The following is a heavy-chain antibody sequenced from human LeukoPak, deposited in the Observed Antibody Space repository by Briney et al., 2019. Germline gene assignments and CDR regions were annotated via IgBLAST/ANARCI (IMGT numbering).Heavy chain of an antibody. J-gene: IGHJ4*02. Sequence: GGSLRLSCAASGFTFSSYWMSWVRQAPGKGLEWVANIKQDGSEKYYVDSVKGRFTISRDNAKNSLYLQMNSLRAEDTAVYYCAKDRFRYGSPTDYWGQGTLVTVSS. CDR1: GFTFSSYW. V-gene: IGHV3-7*03. D-gene: IGHD1-26*01. CDR2: IKQDGSEK. CDR3: AKDRFRYGSPTDY.